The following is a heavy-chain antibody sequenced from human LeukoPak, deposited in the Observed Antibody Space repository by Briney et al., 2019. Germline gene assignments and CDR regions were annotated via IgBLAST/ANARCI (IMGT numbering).Heavy chain of an antibody. J-gene: IGHJ4*02. D-gene: IGHD3-3*01. CDR3: ARTSYDFWSGYLGY. Sequence: SVKVSCKASGGTFSSYAISWVRQAPGQGLEWMGRIIPILGIADYAQKFQGRVTITADKSTSTAYMELSSLRSEDTAVYYCARTSYDFWSGYLGYWGQGTLVTVSS. CDR2: IIPILGIA. V-gene: IGHV1-69*04. CDR1: GGTFSSYA.